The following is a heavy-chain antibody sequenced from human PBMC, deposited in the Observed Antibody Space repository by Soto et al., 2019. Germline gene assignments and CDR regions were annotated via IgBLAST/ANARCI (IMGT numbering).Heavy chain of an antibody. CDR2: IYYSGST. J-gene: IGHJ4*02. V-gene: IGHV4-59*01. D-gene: IGHD6-25*01. Sequence: LSLTCTVSGGSISSYYWSWIRQPPGRGLEWIGYIYYSGSTNYNPSLKSRVTISVDTSKNQFSLKLSSVTAADTAVYYCARDQAADPSYFDYWGQGTLVTVYS. CDR1: GGSISSYY. CDR3: ARDQAADPSYFDY.